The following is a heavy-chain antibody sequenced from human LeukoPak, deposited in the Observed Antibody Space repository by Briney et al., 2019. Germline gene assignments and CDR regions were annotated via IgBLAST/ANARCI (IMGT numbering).Heavy chain of an antibody. CDR1: GFTFSRYS. D-gene: IGHD3-9*01. J-gene: IGHJ4*02. Sequence: GGSLRLSCAASGFTFSRYSMNWVRQAPGKGLEWVSSITTSSSYIYYADSVKGRFTISRDNAKNSLYLQMNSLRAEDTAVYYCARTLYYDIAFDYWGQGTLVTVSS. CDR3: ARTLYYDIAFDY. V-gene: IGHV3-21*01. CDR2: ITTSSSYI.